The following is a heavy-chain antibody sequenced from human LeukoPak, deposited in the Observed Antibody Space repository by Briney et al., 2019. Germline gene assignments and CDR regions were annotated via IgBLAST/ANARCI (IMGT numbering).Heavy chain of an antibody. V-gene: IGHV1-46*01. J-gene: IGHJ4*02. Sequence: ASVTVSCTASGYTFPSYFMHWVRQAPGQGLEWMGIINPTGGSTTYAQKFQGRVTMTRDTSTSTVYMELSSLRSDDTAVYYCARTAARRFDYWGQGTLVTVSS. CDR1: GYTFPSYF. D-gene: IGHD6-6*01. CDR3: ARTAARRFDY. CDR2: INPTGGST.